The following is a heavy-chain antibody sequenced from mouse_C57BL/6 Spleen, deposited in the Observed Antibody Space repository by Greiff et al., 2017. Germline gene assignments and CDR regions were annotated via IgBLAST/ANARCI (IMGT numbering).Heavy chain of an antibody. Sequence: QVQLQQSGPGLVQPSQSLSITCTVSGFSLTSYGVHWVRQPPGKGLEWLGVIWSGGSTDYNAAFISRLCISKDNSKSLFFCKMNILQADDAAIYYWAKTSTVEDFDVWGTGTTVTVSS. D-gene: IGHD1-1*01. J-gene: IGHJ1*03. V-gene: IGHV2-4*01. CDR1: GFSLTSYG. CDR2: IWSGGST. CDR3: AKTSTVEDFDV.